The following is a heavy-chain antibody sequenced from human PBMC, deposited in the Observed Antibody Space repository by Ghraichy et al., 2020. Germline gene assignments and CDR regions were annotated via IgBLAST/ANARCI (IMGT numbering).Heavy chain of an antibody. CDR1: GFTFSSYA. J-gene: IGHJ6*02. Sequence: GGSLRLPCSASGFTFSSYAMHWVRQAPGKGLEYVSAISSNGGSTYYADSVKGRFTISRDNSKNTLYLQMSSLRAEETAVYYCVKESYGGISYYYYGMDVWGQGTTVTVSS. CDR2: ISSNGGST. D-gene: IGHD4-23*01. V-gene: IGHV3-64D*06. CDR3: VKESYGGISYYYYGMDV.